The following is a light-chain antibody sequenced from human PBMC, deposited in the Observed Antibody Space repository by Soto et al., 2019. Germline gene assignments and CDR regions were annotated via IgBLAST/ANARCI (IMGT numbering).Light chain of an antibody. V-gene: IGKV1-5*03. CDR1: QSISSW. CDR2: KAS. Sequence: DIQMTPSPSTLSASVGKRVTITCRASQSISSWLAWYQQKPGKAPKLLIYKASSLESGVPSRFSGSGSGTEVTLTISILQPDDFATYYCQQSNSSLGQGTKVEIK. J-gene: IGKJ1*01. CDR3: QQSNSS.